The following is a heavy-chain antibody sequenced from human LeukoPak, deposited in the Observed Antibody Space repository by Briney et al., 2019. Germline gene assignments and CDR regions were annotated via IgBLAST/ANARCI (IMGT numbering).Heavy chain of an antibody. CDR3: ARCLTMVRGVITYYFDY. J-gene: IGHJ4*02. CDR2: IIPIFGTA. V-gene: IGHV1-69*05. CDR1: GGTFSSYA. Sequence: SVKVSCKASGGTFSSYAISWVRQAPGQGLEWMGRIIPIFGTANYAQKFQGRVTITTDESTSTAYMELSSLRSEYTAVYYCARCLTMVRGVITYYFDYWGQGTLVTVSS. D-gene: IGHD3-10*01.